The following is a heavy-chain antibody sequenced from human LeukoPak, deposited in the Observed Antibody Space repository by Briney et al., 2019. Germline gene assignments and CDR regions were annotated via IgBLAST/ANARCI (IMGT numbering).Heavy chain of an antibody. CDR2: IRYDAINK. Sequence: GGSLRLSCAVSGFSFNTYGMHWVRQAPGKGLEWVAFIRYDAINKYYADSVKGRFTISRDNAKNSLYLQMNSLRAEDTAVYYCARVRSPRYFDYWGQGTLVTVS. V-gene: IGHV3-30*02. CDR3: ARVRSPRYFDY. J-gene: IGHJ4*02. CDR1: GFSFNTYG.